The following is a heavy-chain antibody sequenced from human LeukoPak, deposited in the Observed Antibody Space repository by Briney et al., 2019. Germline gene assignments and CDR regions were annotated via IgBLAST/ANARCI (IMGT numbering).Heavy chain of an antibody. CDR2: IYTSGST. CDR3: ARNFGCRPTVSAFDI. CDR1: GGSISSYY. Sequence: PSETLSLTCNVSGGSISSYYWSWIRQPAGKGLEWIGRIYTSGSTNYNPSLKSRVTMSVDTSKNQFSLRLSSVTAADTAVYYCARNFGCRPTVSAFDIWGQGTMVTVSS. D-gene: IGHD3-16*01. V-gene: IGHV4-4*07. J-gene: IGHJ3*02.